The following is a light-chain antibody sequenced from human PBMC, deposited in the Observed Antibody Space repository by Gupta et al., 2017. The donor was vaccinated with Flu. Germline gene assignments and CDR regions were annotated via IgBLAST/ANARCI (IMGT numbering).Light chain of an antibody. CDR2: EVS. J-gene: IGLJ3*02. Sequence: SGDVVGGEYVVCYHRHQGQAPNLMLSEVSSRRAAIANRFSATKSGNTAAVTIAGLQAEEEADYYCSSEKTSATLGVFGGGTKLTVL. CDR1: SGDVVGGEY. V-gene: IGLV2-14*01. CDR3: SSEKTSATLGV.